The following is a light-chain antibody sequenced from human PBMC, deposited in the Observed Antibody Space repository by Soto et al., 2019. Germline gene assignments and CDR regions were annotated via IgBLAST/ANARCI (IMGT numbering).Light chain of an antibody. CDR3: SSYTSTNIPV. V-gene: IGLV2-14*01. CDR2: GAS. CDR1: SSDIGAYNY. Sequence: QSALTQPASVSGSPGQSITISCTGTSSDIGAYNYVSWYQHHPGKAPKLMISGASNRPSGVSFRFSGSKSGNTASLTISGLQAEDEADYYCSSYTSTNIPVFGGGTKLTVL. J-gene: IGLJ2*01.